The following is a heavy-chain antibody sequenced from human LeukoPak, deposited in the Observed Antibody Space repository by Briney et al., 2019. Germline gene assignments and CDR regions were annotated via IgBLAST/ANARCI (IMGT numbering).Heavy chain of an antibody. D-gene: IGHD3-22*01. CDR1: GGSISNYY. CDR2: ISYSGST. V-gene: IGHV4-59*12. Sequence: PSETLSLTRSVSGGSISNYYWGWIRQPPGKVLEWIGYISYSGSTNYNPSLKSRVTISIDTSKSQFSLNLNSVTAADTAVYYCARRIVVAGGDWFDPWGQGTLVTVSS. CDR3: ARRIVVAGGDWFDP. J-gene: IGHJ5*02.